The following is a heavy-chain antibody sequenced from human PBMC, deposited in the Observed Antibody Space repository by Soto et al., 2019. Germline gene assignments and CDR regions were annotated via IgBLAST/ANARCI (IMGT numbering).Heavy chain of an antibody. V-gene: IGHV4-39*01. Sequence: SETLSLTCTVSGGSISSSSYYWGWIRQPPGKGLEWIGSIYYSGSTYYNPSLKSRVTISVDTSKNQFSLKLSSVTAADTAVYYCARHVSYGGDYGNHFDYWGQGTLVTVSS. J-gene: IGHJ4*02. CDR2: IYYSGST. D-gene: IGHD4-17*01. CDR3: ARHVSYGGDYGNHFDY. CDR1: GGSISSSSYY.